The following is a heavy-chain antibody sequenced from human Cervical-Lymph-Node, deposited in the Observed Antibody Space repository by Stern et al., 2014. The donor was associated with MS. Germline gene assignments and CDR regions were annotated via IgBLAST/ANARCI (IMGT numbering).Heavy chain of an antibody. CDR2: INPNSGNT. CDR1: GYTFSNFD. Sequence: QLQLVESGAEVKKPGASVKVSCKASGYTFSNFDINWVRQAPGQGLEWMGWINPNSGNTGYEQKFQGRVTMTRDTSTSTAYMELSSLISDDTASYYCARAPPVDPGNFAYFFNYWGQGTVVTVSS. D-gene: IGHD4-23*01. V-gene: IGHV1-8*02. CDR3: ARAPPVDPGNFAYFFNY. J-gene: IGHJ4*02.